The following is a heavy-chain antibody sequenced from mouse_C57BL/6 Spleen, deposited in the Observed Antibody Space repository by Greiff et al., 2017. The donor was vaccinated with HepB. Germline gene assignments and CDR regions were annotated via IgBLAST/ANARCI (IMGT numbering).Heavy chain of an antibody. D-gene: IGHD3-2*02. Sequence: QVQLQQPGAELVRPGSSVKLSCKASGYTFTSYWMHWVKQRPIQGLEWIGNIDPSDSETHYNQKFKDKATLTVDKSSSTAYMQLSSLTSEDSAVSYCARETAQATGAMDYWGQGTSVTVSS. CDR3: ARETAQATGAMDY. CDR2: IDPSDSET. J-gene: IGHJ4*01. V-gene: IGHV1-52*01. CDR1: GYTFTSYW.